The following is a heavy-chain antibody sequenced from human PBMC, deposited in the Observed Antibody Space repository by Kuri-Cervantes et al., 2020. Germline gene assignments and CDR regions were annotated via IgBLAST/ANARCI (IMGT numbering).Heavy chain of an antibody. CDR1: GFTFSGSA. D-gene: IGHD6-13*01. CDR3: RYTIAAAGPVFDY. V-gene: IGHV3-73*01. J-gene: IGHJ4*02. CDR2: IRSKANSYAT. Sequence: ETLSLTCAASGFTFSGSAMHWVRQASGKGLEWVGRIRSKANSYATAYAASEKGRFTISRDDSKNTAYLQMNSLKSEDTAVYYCRYTIAAAGPVFDYWGQGTLVTVSS.